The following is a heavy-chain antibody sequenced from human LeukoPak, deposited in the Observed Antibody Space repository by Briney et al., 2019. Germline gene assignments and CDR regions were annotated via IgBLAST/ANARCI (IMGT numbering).Heavy chain of an antibody. Sequence: VASVKVSCKVSGYTLTELSMHWVRQAPGKGLEWMGGFDPEDGETIYAQKFQGRVTMTEDTSTDTAYMELSSLRSEDTAVYYCATMTTVVTPGSFDYWGQGTLDTVSS. D-gene: IGHD4-23*01. V-gene: IGHV1-24*01. CDR2: FDPEDGET. CDR3: ATMTTVVTPGSFDY. CDR1: GYTLTELS. J-gene: IGHJ4*02.